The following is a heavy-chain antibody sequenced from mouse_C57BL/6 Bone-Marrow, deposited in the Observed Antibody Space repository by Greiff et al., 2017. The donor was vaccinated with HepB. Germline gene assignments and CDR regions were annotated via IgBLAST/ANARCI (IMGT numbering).Heavy chain of an antibody. CDR1: GYAFSSSW. J-gene: IGHJ2*01. Sequence: QVQLQQSGPELVKPGASVKISCKASGYAFSSSWMNWVKQRPGKGLEWIGRIYPGDGDTNYNGKFKGKATLTADKSSSTAYMQLSSLTSEDSAVYFCASEDYYYGSRWGQGTTLTVSS. CDR3: ASEDYYYGSR. CDR2: IYPGDGDT. D-gene: IGHD1-1*01. V-gene: IGHV1-82*01.